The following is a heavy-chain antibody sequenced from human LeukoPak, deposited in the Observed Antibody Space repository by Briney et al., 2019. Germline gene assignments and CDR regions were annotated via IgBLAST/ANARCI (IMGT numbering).Heavy chain of an antibody. V-gene: IGHV1-69*13. J-gene: IGHJ6*02. D-gene: IGHD3-10*01. Sequence: SVKVSCKASGGTFSSYAISWVRQAPGQGLEWMGGIIPIFGTANYAQKFQGRVTITADESTSTAYMELSSLRSEDTAVYYCARPHHRLWFGELDYYYYGMDVWGQGTTVTVSS. CDR2: IIPIFGTA. CDR3: ARPHHRLWFGELDYYYYGMDV. CDR1: GGTFSSYA.